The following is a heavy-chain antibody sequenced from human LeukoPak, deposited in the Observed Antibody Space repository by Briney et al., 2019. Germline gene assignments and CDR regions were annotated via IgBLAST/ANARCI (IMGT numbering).Heavy chain of an antibody. CDR2: INHNGNVN. CDR3: ARGGGLDV. D-gene: IGHD3-16*01. V-gene: IGHV3-7*03. CDR1: GFTFSSYW. J-gene: IGHJ6*02. Sequence: GGSLRLSCAASGFTFSSYWMNWARQAPGKGLEWVASINHNGNVNYYVDSVKGRFTISRDNAKNSLYLEMSNLRAEDTAVYFCARGGGLDVWGQGATVTVSS.